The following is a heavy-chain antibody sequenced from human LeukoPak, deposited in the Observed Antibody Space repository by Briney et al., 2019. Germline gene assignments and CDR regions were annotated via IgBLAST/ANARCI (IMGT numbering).Heavy chain of an antibody. Sequence: LSLTCTVSGGSISSYYWSWVRQAPGKGLEWVGRTRNKANSYTTEYAASVKGRFTISRDDSKNSLYLQMNSLKTEDTAVYYCARNGEWLGDAFDIWGQGTLVTVSS. D-gene: IGHD3-3*01. J-gene: IGHJ3*02. V-gene: IGHV3-72*01. CDR2: TRNKANSYTT. CDR1: GGSISSYY. CDR3: ARNGEWLGDAFDI.